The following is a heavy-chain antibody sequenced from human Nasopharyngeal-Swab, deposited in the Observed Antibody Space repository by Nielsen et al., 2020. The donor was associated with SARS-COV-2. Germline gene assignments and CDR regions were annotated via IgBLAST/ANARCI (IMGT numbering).Heavy chain of an antibody. V-gene: IGHV3-30-3*01. D-gene: IGHD3-22*01. J-gene: IGHJ4*02. CDR2: ISYDGSNK. CDR1: GFTFSRYT. CDR3: ASTPLDSSGYYYAFHY. Sequence: GGSLRLSCAASGFTFSRYTMHWVRQAPGKGLEWVAVISYDGSNKYYADSVKGRFTISRDISKNTLYLQMNSLSAEDTAVFYCASTPLDSSGYYYAFHYWGRGTLVTVSS.